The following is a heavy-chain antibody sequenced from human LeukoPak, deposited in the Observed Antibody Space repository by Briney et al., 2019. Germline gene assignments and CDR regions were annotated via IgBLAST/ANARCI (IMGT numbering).Heavy chain of an antibody. V-gene: IGHV3-48*04. J-gene: IGHJ6*03. D-gene: IGHD6-13*01. CDR3: ARDDRIAAALASFYYYYYMDV. CDR1: GFTFSTYS. CDR2: ISSSSSTI. Sequence: GGSLRLSCAASGFTFSTYSMNWVRQAPGKGLEWVSYISSSSSTIYYADSVKGRFTISRDNAKNTLYLQMNSLRAEDTAVYYCARDDRIAAALASFYYYYYMDVWGKGTTVTVSS.